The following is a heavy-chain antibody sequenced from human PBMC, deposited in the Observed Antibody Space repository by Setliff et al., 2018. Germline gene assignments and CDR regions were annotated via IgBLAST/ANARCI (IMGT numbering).Heavy chain of an antibody. CDR1: GYTFTSYD. Sequence: GASVKVSCKASGYTFTSYDINWVRQATGQGLEWMGWMNPNSGNTGYAQKFQGRVTMTRNTSISTAYMELSSLRSEDTAVYYCATYCSGGSCYSFLYNYYYYGMDAWGQGTTVTVSS. CDR2: MNPNSGNT. J-gene: IGHJ6*02. D-gene: IGHD2-15*01. CDR3: ATYCSGGSCYSFLYNYYYYGMDA. V-gene: IGHV1-8*02.